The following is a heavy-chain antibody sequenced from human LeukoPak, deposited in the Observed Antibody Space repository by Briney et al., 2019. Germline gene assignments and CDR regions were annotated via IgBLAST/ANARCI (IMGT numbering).Heavy chain of an antibody. CDR1: GDSISSFY. J-gene: IGHJ5*02. Sequence: SETLSLTCTVSGDSISSFYWSWIRQAPGKGLECIGFIYVNGDTSYNPSLKGRATLSLDTSKNQFSLRLTSVTAADTAVYYCAKTARTFASWGPGTLVTVSS. V-gene: IGHV4-4*09. CDR2: IYVNGDT. D-gene: IGHD1-7*01. CDR3: AKTARTFAS.